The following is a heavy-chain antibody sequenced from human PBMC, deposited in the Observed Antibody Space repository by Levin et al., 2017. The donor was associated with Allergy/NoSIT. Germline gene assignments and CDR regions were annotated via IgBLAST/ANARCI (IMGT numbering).Heavy chain of an antibody. D-gene: IGHD3-10*01. Sequence: GESLKISCAASGFTFSDYYMSWIRQAPGKGLEWVSYISTSGRTMSGRTIYYTDSVKGRFTISRDNANHSLYLQMNNLRAEDTAVYYCARVEGNAFDIWGQGTMVTVSS. CDR1: GFTFSDYY. CDR3: ARVEGNAFDI. CDR2: ISTSGRTMSGRTI. V-gene: IGHV3-11*01. J-gene: IGHJ3*02.